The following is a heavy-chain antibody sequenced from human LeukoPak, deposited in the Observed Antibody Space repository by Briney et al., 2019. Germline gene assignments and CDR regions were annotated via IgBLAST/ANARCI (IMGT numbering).Heavy chain of an antibody. V-gene: IGHV1-46*01. J-gene: IGHJ3*01. CDR3: ARIRDGYNDAYDL. D-gene: IGHD5-24*01. Sequence: ASVKVSCKASGYTFANYYIHLVRQAPGQGLEWMGLINPSGGSTNYAQKFQGRVTLTRDTSTSTVYMELSSLRSEDTAIYYCARIRDGYNDAYDLWGQGTVVTVPS. CDR1: GYTFANYY. CDR2: INPSGGST.